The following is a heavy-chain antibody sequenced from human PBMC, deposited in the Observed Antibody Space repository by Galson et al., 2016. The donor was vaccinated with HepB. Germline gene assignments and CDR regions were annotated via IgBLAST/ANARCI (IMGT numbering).Heavy chain of an antibody. V-gene: IGHV3-23*01. CDR3: GRWYYDAS. CDR1: GFTFRSYA. D-gene: IGHD3-16*01. Sequence: SLRLSCAASGFTFRSYAMNWVRQAPGKGLQWVSAIDNSAGSTYYADSVKGRFTISRDNSKNTLYLQMNSLRAEDTAIYYRGRWYYDASWGQGTMVAVS. J-gene: IGHJ3*01. CDR2: IDNSAGST.